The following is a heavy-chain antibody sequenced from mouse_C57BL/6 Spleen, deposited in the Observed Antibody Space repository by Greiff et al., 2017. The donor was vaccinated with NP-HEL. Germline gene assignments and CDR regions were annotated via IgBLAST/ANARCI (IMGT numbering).Heavy chain of an antibody. CDR3: ARNWDGFDY. CDR2: LSDGGSYT. V-gene: IGHV5-4*03. CDR1: GFTFSSYA. D-gene: IGHD4-1*01. J-gene: IGHJ2*01. Sequence: EVKLVESGGGLVKPGGSLKLSCAASGFTFSSYAMSWVRQTPEKRLEWVATLSDGGSYTYYPDNVKGRFTISRDNAKNNLYLQMSHLKSEDTAMYYCARNWDGFDYWGQGTTLTVSS.